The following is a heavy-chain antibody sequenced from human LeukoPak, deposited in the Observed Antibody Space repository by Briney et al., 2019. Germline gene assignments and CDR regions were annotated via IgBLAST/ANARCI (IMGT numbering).Heavy chain of an antibody. V-gene: IGHV3-23*01. CDR3: AKESFYDSGGYFLEYFQH. CDR1: GFTFSSYS. J-gene: IGHJ1*01. D-gene: IGHD3-22*01. Sequence: GGSLRLSCAASGFTFSSYSMNWVRQAPGKGLEWVSAISGSGGTTYYVDSVKGRFTISRDNSRNTLYLQMNSLRAEDTAVYYCAKESFYDSGGYFLEYFQHWGQGTLVTVSS. CDR2: ISGSGGTT.